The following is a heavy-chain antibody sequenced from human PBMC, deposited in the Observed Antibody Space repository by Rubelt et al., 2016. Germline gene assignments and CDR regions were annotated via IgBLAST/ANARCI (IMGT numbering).Heavy chain of an antibody. D-gene: IGHD2-2*01. J-gene: IGHJ4*02. CDR3: ARLRIVVVPAATLRPVSHIDY. CDR1: GFTFSSYS. V-gene: IGHV3-48*02. CDR2: ISSSSSTI. Sequence: EVQLVESGGGLVQPGGSLRLSCAASGFTFSSYSMNWVRQAPGKGLEWVSYISSSSSTIYYADSVKGRFTISRDNAKNSLYLQMNSLRDEDTAVYYCARLRIVVVPAATLRPVSHIDYWGQGTLVTVSS.